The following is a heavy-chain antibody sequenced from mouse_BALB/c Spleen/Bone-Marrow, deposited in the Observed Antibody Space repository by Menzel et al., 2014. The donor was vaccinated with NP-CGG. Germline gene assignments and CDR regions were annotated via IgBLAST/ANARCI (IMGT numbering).Heavy chain of an antibody. CDR2: IGAANGNS. D-gene: IGHD1-1*02. Sequence: EVQLQQSGAELVKPGASVKLTCTGSGFNIKDTYMHWVKQRPEQGLEWIGRIGAANGNSKYDPKFQGKATITADTSSNTGYLQLSSLTSEDTAVYYCARYGYWGQGTSVTVSS. CDR1: GFNIKDTY. CDR3: ARYGY. V-gene: IGHV14-3*02. J-gene: IGHJ4*01.